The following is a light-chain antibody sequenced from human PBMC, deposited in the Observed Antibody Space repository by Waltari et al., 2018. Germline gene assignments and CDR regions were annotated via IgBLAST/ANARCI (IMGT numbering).Light chain of an antibody. CDR2: GAS. V-gene: IGKV3-15*01. CDR3: QQYQNWPQT. CDR1: QSISSN. Sequence: EIVMTQSPATLFVSPGERATLSCRASQSISSNLDWYQQKPGQAPRLLMYGASTRATAIPARFSGSGSGTEFALTISSLQSEDSAVYYCQQYQNWPQTFGQGTKLQIK. J-gene: IGKJ2*01.